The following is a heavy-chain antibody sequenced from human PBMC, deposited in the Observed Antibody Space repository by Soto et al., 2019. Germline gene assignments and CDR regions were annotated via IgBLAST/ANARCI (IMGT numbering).Heavy chain of an antibody. J-gene: IGHJ5*02. CDR3: ARETIVSASPSYNWFDP. D-gene: IGHD2-15*01. CDR2: IYYSGDT. V-gene: IGHV4-30-4*01. Sequence: SETLSLTCAVSSGSIDNVYWWSWTRQPPGKGLEWIGYIYYSGDTHYNPALKSRLTISVDTSKNQFSLSLNSVTAADTAVYYCARETIVSASPSYNWFDPWGKGTLVTVSS. CDR1: SGSIDNVYW.